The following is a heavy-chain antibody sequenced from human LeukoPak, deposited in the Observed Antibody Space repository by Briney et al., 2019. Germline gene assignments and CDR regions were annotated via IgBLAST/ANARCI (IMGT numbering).Heavy chain of an antibody. V-gene: IGHV3-23*01. J-gene: IGHJ4*02. CDR1: GFSFSSYA. CDR2: ISGSGSGT. Sequence: GGSLRLSCAASGFSFSSYAMTWVRQAPGKGLEWVSAISGSGSGTYFADSVKGRFTISRDNSKNTLYLQMNSLRAEDTAVYYCAAPRSGYSGYEPFDYWGQGTLATVSS. CDR3: AAPRSGYSGYEPFDY. D-gene: IGHD5-12*01.